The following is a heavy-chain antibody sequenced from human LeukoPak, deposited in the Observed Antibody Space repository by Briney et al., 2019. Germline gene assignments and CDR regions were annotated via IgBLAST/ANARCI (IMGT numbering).Heavy chain of an antibody. D-gene: IGHD3-3*01. CDR3: ANAQVFGTPHFEY. CDR1: GFTFNSYS. Sequence: PGGSLRLSCAASGFTFNSYSMHWVRQAPGKGLDWVSSITAGGATTYYADSVKGRFSISRDNSKNTLYLQMNSLRVEDTAVYYCANAQVFGTPHFEYWGQRTLVTVSS. V-gene: IGHV3-23*01. CDR2: ITAGGATT. J-gene: IGHJ4*02.